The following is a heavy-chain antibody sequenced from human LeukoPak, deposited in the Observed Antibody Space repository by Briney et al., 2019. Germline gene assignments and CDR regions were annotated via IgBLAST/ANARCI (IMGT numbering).Heavy chain of an antibody. J-gene: IGHJ4*02. Sequence: GGTLRLSCAASGFTFSSYGMSWVRQAPGKGVEWVSAISGSGGSTYYADSVKGRFTISRDNSKNTLYLQMNSLRAEDTAVYYCAKVGLRGFDYWGQGTLVTVSS. V-gene: IGHV3-23*01. CDR1: GFTFSSYG. D-gene: IGHD3-10*01. CDR2: ISGSGGST. CDR3: AKVGLRGFDY.